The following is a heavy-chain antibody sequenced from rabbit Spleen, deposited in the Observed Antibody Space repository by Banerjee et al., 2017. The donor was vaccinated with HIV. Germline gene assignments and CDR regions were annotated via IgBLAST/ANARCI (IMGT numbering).Heavy chain of an antibody. Sequence: LEESGGGLVQPEGSLTLTCKASGFTFSNKAVMCWVRQAPGKGLEWIACINAVTGKALYASWAKGRYTFSKTSSTTVTLEMTSLTAADTATYFCARARDTYDDVGDYARLDLWGQGTLVTVS. J-gene: IGHJ3*01. CDR2: INAVTGKA. CDR1: GFTFSNKAV. CDR3: ARARDTYDDVGDYARLDL. V-gene: IGHV1S45*01. D-gene: IGHD2-1*01.